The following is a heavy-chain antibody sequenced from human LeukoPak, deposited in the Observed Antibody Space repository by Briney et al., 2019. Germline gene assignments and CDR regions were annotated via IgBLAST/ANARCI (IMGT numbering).Heavy chain of an antibody. CDR2: ISSSSSYI. D-gene: IGHD6-6*01. CDR1: GFTFSSYS. V-gene: IGHV3-21*01. CDR3: ARDAAARPS. J-gene: IGHJ5*02. Sequence: GGSLRLSCAASGFTFSSYSMNWVRQAPGKGLEWVSSISSSSSYIYYAESVKGRFTISRDNAKDSLYLQMNSLRAEDTAVYYCARDAAARPSWGQGTPVTVSS.